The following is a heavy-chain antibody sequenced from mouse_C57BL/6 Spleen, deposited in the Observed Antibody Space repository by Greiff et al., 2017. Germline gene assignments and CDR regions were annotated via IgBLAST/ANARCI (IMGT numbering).Heavy chain of an antibody. CDR2: ISSGSSTI. V-gene: IGHV5-17*01. D-gene: IGHD2-4*01. Sequence: EVKLMESGGGLVKPGGSLKLSCAASGFTFSDYGMHWVRQAPEKGLEWVAYISSGSSTIYYADTVKGRFTISRDNAKNTLFLQMTSLRSEDTAMYDCARGDDYDEDYYAMDDWGQGTSVTVSS. CDR1: GFTFSDYG. CDR3: ARGDDYDEDYYAMDD. J-gene: IGHJ4*01.